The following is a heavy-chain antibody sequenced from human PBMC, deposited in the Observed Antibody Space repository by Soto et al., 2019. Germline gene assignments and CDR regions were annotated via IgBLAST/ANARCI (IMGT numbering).Heavy chain of an antibody. CDR1: GFTFSSYA. Sequence: GGSLRLSCAASGFTFSSYAMHWVRQAPGKGLEWVAVISYDGSNKYYADSVKGRFTISRDNSKNTPYLQMNSLRAEDTAVYYRARASITDYFDYWGQGTLVTVSS. D-gene: IGHD3-10*01. V-gene: IGHV3-30-3*01. CDR3: ARASITDYFDY. J-gene: IGHJ4*02. CDR2: ISYDGSNK.